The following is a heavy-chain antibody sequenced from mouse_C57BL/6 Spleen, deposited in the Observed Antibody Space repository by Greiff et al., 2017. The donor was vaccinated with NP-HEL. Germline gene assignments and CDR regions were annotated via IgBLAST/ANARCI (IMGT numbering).Heavy chain of an antibody. Sequence: VMLVESGPGLVAPSQCLSITCTVSGFSLTSYGVSWVRQPPGKGLEWLGVIWGDGSTNYHSALISRLSISKDNSKSQVFLKLNSLQTDDTATYYCAKLALYYYGSSSRFYAMDYWGQGTSVTVSS. CDR1: GFSLTSYG. CDR2: IWGDGST. J-gene: IGHJ4*01. CDR3: AKLALYYYGSSSRFYAMDY. V-gene: IGHV2-3*01. D-gene: IGHD1-1*01.